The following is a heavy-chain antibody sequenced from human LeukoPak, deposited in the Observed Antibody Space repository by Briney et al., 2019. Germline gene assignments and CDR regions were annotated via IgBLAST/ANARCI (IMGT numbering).Heavy chain of an antibody. Sequence: SETLSLTCAVYGGSFSGYYWSWIRQPPGKGLEWIGEINHSGSTNYNPSLKSRVTISVDTSKNQFSLKPSSVTAADTAVYYCARHGLSRYYYYMDVWGKGTTVTISS. CDR2: INHSGST. V-gene: IGHV4-34*01. J-gene: IGHJ6*03. CDR1: GGSFSGYY. D-gene: IGHD5-24*01. CDR3: ARHGLSRYYYYMDV.